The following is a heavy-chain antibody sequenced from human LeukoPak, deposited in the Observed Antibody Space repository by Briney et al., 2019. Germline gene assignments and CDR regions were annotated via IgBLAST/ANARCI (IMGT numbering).Heavy chain of an antibody. J-gene: IGHJ2*01. D-gene: IGHD1-14*01. CDR3: ARDRTPFDL. CDR1: GYSISSGYY. Sequence: SETLSLTCTVSGYSISSGYYWGWIRQPPGEGLEWIGSIYHSGSTYYNPSLKSRVTISVDTSKNQFSLKLSSVTAADTAVYYCARDRTPFDLWGRGTLVTVSS. V-gene: IGHV4-38-2*02. CDR2: IYHSGST.